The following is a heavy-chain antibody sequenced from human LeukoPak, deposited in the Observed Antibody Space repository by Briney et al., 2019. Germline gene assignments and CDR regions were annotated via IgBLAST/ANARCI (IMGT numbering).Heavy chain of an antibody. V-gene: IGHV4-59*01. CDR3: ATCYYYYMDV. J-gene: IGHJ6*03. CDR1: GGSISSYY. CDR2: IYYSGST. Sequence: TSETLSLTCTVSGGSISSYYWSWIRQPPGKGLEWIGYIYYSGSTNYNPSLKSRVTISVDTSKNQFSLKLSSVTAADTAVYYCATCYYYYMDVWGKGTTVTVSS.